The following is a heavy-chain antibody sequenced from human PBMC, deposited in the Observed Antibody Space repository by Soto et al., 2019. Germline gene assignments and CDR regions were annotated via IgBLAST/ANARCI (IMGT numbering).Heavy chain of an antibody. Sequence: GGSLRLSCAASGFTFNTYAMHWVRQAPGKGLEWVAVISYDGSNKYYADSVKGRFTISRDNSKNTLYLQMNSLRAENTAVYYCARVSRAMIVVVITVSFDSWGQGTLVTVSS. J-gene: IGHJ4*02. V-gene: IGHV3-30*04. CDR2: ISYDGSNK. CDR1: GFTFNTYA. D-gene: IGHD3-22*01. CDR3: ARVSRAMIVVVITVSFDS.